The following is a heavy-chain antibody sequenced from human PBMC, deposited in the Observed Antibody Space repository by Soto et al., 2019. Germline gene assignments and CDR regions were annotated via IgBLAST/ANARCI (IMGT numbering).Heavy chain of an antibody. CDR1: GYTFTSYD. CDR3: ARGTSVVLVAAVFDY. CDR2: MNPNSGNT. V-gene: IGHV1-8*01. Sequence: QVQLVQSGAEVKKPGASVKVSCKASGYTFTSYDINWVRQATGQGLEWMGWMNPNSGNTGYAQKFEGRVTMTRNTYISTAYMELSSVRSEDTAVYDCARGTSVVLVAAVFDYWGQGTLVTVSS. J-gene: IGHJ4*02. D-gene: IGHD2-15*01.